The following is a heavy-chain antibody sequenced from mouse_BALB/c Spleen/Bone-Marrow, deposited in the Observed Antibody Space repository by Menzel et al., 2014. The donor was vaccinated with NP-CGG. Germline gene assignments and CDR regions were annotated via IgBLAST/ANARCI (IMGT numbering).Heavy chain of an antibody. V-gene: IGHV1-7*01. CDR2: INPSSGYT. J-gene: IGHJ3*01. CDR1: GYTFTSYW. Sequence: VQLQQSGAELAKPGASVKMSCKASGYTFTSYWMHWVKQRPGQGLEWIGNINPSSGYTEYNQKFKDKATLTADKSSSTAYMQLSSLTSEDYAVYYCARPITTGIQAWFAYWGQGILVTVSA. CDR3: ARPITTGIQAWFAY. D-gene: IGHD2-4*01.